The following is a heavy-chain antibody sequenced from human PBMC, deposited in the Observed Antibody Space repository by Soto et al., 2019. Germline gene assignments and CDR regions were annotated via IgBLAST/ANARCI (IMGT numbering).Heavy chain of an antibody. D-gene: IGHD2-2*01. CDR1: GFTFSSYS. CDR2: ISSSSSYI. V-gene: IGHV3-21*01. J-gene: IGHJ6*02. CDR3: ARDRDIVVVPVTAYYYYGMDV. Sequence: GGSLRLSCAASGFTFSSYSMNWVRQAPGKGLEWASSISSSSSYIYYADSVKGRFTISRDNAKNSLYLQMNSLRAEDTAVYYCARDRDIVVVPVTAYYYYGMDVWGQGTTVTVSS.